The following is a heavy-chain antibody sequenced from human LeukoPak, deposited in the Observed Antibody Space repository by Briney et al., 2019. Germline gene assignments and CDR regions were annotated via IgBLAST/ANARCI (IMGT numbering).Heavy chain of an antibody. CDR2: INHSGST. Sequence: PSETLSLTCAVYGGSFSGYYWSWIRQPPGKGLEWIGEINHSGSTNYNPSLKSRVTISVDTSKNQFSLKLSSVTAADKAVYYCARGKWRIAARRGAYWFDPWGQGTLVTVSS. J-gene: IGHJ5*02. V-gene: IGHV4-34*01. D-gene: IGHD6-6*01. CDR3: ARGKWRIAARRGAYWFDP. CDR1: GGSFSGYY.